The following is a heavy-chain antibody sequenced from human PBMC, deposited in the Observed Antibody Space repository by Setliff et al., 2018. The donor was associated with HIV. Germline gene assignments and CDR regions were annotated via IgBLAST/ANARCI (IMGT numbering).Heavy chain of an antibody. CDR2: IDNSGST. D-gene: IGHD3-10*01. CDR3: TRGLNYYGSGSYLPLGY. V-gene: IGHV4-34*01. CDR1: GGSFNDYY. Sequence: SETLSLTCAVYGGSFNDYYWTWIRQPPGKGLEWIGEIDNSGSTKYHASLKSRVTISIDTSKNQIYLKLSSVTAADTAVYYCTRGLNYYGSGSYLPLGYWGQGTLVTVSS. J-gene: IGHJ4*02.